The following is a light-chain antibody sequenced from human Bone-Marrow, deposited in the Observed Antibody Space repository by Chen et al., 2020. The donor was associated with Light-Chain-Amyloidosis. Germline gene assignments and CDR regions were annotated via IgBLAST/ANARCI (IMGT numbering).Light chain of an antibody. V-gene: IGKV1-27*01. J-gene: IGKJ1*01. CDR2: AAS. CDR3: QKYNRAPWA. CDR1: QGISNY. Sequence: DIQMTQSPSSLSASVGDRVTITCRASQGISNYLAWYQQKPGNIPQLLIDAASILQSWVPSRFSGSGSGTDFTLTITSLQPEDVGTYYCQKYNRAPWAFGQGTKVDI.